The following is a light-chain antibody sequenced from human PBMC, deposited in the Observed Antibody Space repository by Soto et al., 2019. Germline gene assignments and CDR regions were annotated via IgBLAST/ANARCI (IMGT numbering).Light chain of an antibody. Sequence: QSALTQPPSVSGSPGQSVTISCTGTTSDVGGYNYVSWFQQHPGEAPKLMIYDVTKRPSGVPDRFSGSKAGNTASLTISGLQAEDEADYYCYSYTSTSTLVVFGGGTKLTVL. CDR1: TSDVGGYNY. J-gene: IGLJ2*01. CDR3: YSYTSTSTLVV. CDR2: DVT. V-gene: IGLV2-11*01.